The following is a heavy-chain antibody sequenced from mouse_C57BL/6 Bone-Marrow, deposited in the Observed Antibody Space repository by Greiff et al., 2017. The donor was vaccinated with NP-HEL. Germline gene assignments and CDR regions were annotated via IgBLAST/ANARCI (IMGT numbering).Heavy chain of an antibody. Sequence: VKLQQPGAELVKPGASVKMSCKASGYTFTSYWITWVKQRPGQGLEWIGDIYPGRGSTNYNEKFKSKATLTVATSSSTAYMQRSSLTSEDSAVYDCARRRVFDCWGQGTTLTVSS. CDR2: IYPGRGST. CDR1: GYTFTSYW. J-gene: IGHJ2*01. V-gene: IGHV1-55*01. CDR3: ARRRVFDC.